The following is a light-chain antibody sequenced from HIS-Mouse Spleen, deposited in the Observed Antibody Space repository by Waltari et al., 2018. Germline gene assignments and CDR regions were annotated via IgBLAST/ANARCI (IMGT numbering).Light chain of an antibody. CDR1: ALPKKY. V-gene: IGLV3-10*01. J-gene: IGLJ2*01. Sequence: SYELTQPPSVSVSPGQTARITCSGDALPKKYAYWYQQKSGQAPVLVIYEDSKRPSGLPERCSGASSGTMATLTISGAQVEDEADYYWYSTDSSGNHRVFGGGTKLTVL. CDR2: EDS. CDR3: YSTDSSGNHRV.